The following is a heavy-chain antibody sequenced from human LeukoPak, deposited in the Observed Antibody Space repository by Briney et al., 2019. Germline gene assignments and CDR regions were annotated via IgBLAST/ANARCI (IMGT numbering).Heavy chain of an antibody. J-gene: IGHJ4*02. Sequence: ASETLSLTCTLSGDSISRRGYYWSWIRQHPGKGLEWIGYIYYSGSIYYNPSLKSRLTLSVDTSKNQFSLKVNSVTAADTAVYYCASTRIAAAGATAYYFDNWGQGTQVTVSS. V-gene: IGHV4-31*03. CDR1: GDSISRRGYY. CDR3: ASTRIAAAGATAYYFDN. CDR2: IYYSGSI. D-gene: IGHD6-13*01.